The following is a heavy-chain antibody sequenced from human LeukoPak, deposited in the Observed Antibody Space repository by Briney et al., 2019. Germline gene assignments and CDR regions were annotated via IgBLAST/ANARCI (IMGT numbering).Heavy chain of an antibody. V-gene: IGHV1-18*01. Sequence: ASVKVSCKASGYTFTSYGISWVRQAPGQGLEWMGWISAYNGNTNYAQKLQGRVTMTADTSTSTAYMELRSLRSDDTAVYYCARECWVYYGSGSRPLYYYYGMDVWGQGTTVTVSS. D-gene: IGHD3-10*01. CDR2: ISAYNGNT. J-gene: IGHJ6*02. CDR1: GYTFTSYG. CDR3: ARECWVYYGSGSRPLYYYYGMDV.